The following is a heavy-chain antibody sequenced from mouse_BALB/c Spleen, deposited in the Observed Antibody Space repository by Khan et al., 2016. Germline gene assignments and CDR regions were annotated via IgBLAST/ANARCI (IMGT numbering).Heavy chain of an antibody. Sequence: LQLVQSGPELEKPGASVKISCKASGYSFTGYNMNWVKQSNGKSLEWIGNIDPYYGVTSYNQKFKGKATLTVDKSSSTAYMQLKSLTSEDSAVYYCARGYAAWFAYWGQGTLVTVSA. V-gene: IGHV1-39*01. J-gene: IGHJ3*01. D-gene: IGHD2-14*01. CDR1: GYSFTGYN. CDR3: ARGYAAWFAY. CDR2: IDPYYGVT.